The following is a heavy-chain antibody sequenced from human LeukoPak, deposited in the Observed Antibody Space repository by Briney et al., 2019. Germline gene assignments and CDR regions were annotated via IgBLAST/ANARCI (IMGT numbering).Heavy chain of an antibody. J-gene: IGHJ6*02. CDR3: ARDVQDSYGSGSYYRPVLGGMDV. V-gene: IGHV1-2*02. CDR2: INPNSGGT. D-gene: IGHD3-10*01. Sequence: GASVKVSCKASGYTFTGYYMHWVRQAPGQGLEWMGWINPNSGGTNYAQKFQSRVTMTRDTSTSTVYMELSSLRSEDTAVYYCARDVQDSYGSGSYYRPVLGGMDVRGQGTTVTVSS. CDR1: GYTFTGYY.